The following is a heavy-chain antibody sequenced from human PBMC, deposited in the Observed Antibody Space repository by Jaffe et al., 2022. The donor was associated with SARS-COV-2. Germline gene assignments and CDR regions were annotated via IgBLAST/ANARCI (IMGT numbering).Heavy chain of an antibody. V-gene: IGHV4-39*01. CDR1: GGSISTSTYY. Sequence: QLQLQESGPGLVKPSETLSLICTVSGGSISTSTYYWIWIRQPPGKGLEWIGSIHYGGRTDDNPSLKSRVTMSLDTSKNHVSLKLSSVTAADTAVYYCARQPTADHWGQGTLVTVSS. J-gene: IGHJ4*02. CDR3: ARQPTADH. D-gene: IGHD4-17*01. CDR2: IHYGGRT.